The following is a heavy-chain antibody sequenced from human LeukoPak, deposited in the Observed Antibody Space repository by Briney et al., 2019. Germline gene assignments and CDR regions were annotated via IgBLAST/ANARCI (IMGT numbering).Heavy chain of an antibody. CDR3: VLRFAALGYFDY. V-gene: IGHV3-53*05. Sequence: PGGSLRLSCAASGFTVSSNYMSWVRQAPGKGLEWVSVIYSGGSTYYADSVKGRFTISRDNSKNTLYLQMNSLRAEDTAVYYCVLRFAALGYFDYWGQGNLVTVSS. CDR2: IYSGGST. CDR1: GFTVSSNY. J-gene: IGHJ4*02. D-gene: IGHD2-21*01.